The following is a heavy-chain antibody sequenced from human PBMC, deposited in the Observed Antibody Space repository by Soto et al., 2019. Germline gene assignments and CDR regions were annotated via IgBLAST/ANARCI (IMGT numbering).Heavy chain of an antibody. Sequence: GSLRLSCAASGFIFENFGMSWVRQAPGEGLEWISSISGSGFKKYYADSVKGRFTISRDNSKSTVYLELNNLSAEDTAVYHCAKNQGVELVPLATVDWFDPWGQGSVVTVSS. CDR1: GFIFENFG. CDR3: AKNQGVELVPLATVDWFDP. V-gene: IGHV3-23*01. J-gene: IGHJ5*02. CDR2: ISGSGFKK. D-gene: IGHD1-26*01.